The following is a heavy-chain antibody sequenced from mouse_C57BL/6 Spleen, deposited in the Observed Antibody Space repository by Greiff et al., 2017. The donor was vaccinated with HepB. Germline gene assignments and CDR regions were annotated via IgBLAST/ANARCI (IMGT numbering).Heavy chain of an antibody. V-gene: IGHV7-3*01. CDR3: ARLYYGSSSVFPYYAMDY. J-gene: IGHJ4*01. Sequence: EVQGVESGGGLVQPGGSLSLSCAASGFTFTDYYMSWVRQPPGKALEWLGFIRNKANGYTTEYSASVKGRFTISRDNSQSILYLQMNALRAEDSATYYCARLYYGSSSVFPYYAMDYWGQGTSVTVSS. D-gene: IGHD1-1*01. CDR1: GFTFTDYY. CDR2: IRNKANGYTT.